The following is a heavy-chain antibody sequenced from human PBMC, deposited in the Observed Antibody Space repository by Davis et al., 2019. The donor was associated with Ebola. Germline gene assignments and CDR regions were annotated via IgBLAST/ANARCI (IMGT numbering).Heavy chain of an antibody. CDR2: INHSGST. J-gene: IGHJ5*02. V-gene: IGHV4-34*01. CDR1: GGSFSNYY. D-gene: IGHD6-19*01. Sequence: PGGSLRLSCAVYGGSFSNYYWSWIRQPPGKGLEWIGEINHSGSTNYNPSLKSRVTISVDTSKSQFSLKLSSVTAADTAVYYCARSKQWRNWFDPWGQGTLVTVSS. CDR3: ARSKQWRNWFDP.